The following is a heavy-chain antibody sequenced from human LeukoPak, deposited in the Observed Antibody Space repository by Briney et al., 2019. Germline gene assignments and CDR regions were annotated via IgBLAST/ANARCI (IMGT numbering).Heavy chain of an antibody. Sequence: GESLKISCKGSGYSFSNYWIGWVRPMPGKGLEWMGIIYPGDSGTRYSPSFQGQVTISADKSISTAYLQWSSLKASDTAMYYCTVGGRWTDPGEMDVWGQGTTVTVSS. CDR3: TVGGRWTDPGEMDV. CDR2: IYPGDSGT. J-gene: IGHJ6*02. CDR1: GYSFSNYW. D-gene: IGHD3-16*01. V-gene: IGHV5-51*01.